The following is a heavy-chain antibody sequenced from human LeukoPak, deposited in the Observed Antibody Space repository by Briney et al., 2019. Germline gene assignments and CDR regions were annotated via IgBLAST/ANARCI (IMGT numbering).Heavy chain of an antibody. V-gene: IGHV5-51*01. J-gene: IGHJ5*01. D-gene: IGHD1-14*01. CDR1: GYSFTTYW. CDR2: IYPGDPNTNT. Sequence: GESLKISCRGFGYSFTTYWIGWVRQVPGKGLEWMGIIYPGDPNTNTRYSPSFQGQVTISVDKSINTAYLQWGSLKASDTAIYYCARHLSLSDTGSCFDFWGRGTLVTVSS. CDR3: ARHLSLSDTGSCFDF.